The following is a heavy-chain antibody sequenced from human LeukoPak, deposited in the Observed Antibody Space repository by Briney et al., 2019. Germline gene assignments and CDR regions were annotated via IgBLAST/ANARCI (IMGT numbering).Heavy chain of an antibody. V-gene: IGHV4-34*01. CDR1: GGSFSGYY. CDR2: INHSGST. D-gene: IGHD1-26*01. Sequence: SETLSLTCAVYGGSFSGYYGSWIRQPPGKGLELIGEINHSGSTNYNPSLKSRVTISVDTSKNQFSLKLSSVTAADTAVYYCARLFSGSYSEGVDYWGQGTLVTVSS. J-gene: IGHJ4*02. CDR3: ARLFSGSYSEGVDY.